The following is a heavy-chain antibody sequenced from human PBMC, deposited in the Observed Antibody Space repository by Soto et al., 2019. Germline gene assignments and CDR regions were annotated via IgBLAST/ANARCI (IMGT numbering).Heavy chain of an antibody. CDR1: GDTFNTYT. CDR3: ARSYGSGSRPFDY. V-gene: IGHV1-69*02. J-gene: IGHJ4*02. CDR2: IIPVLSMS. D-gene: IGHD3-10*01. Sequence: SVKVSCKTSGDTFNTYTFAWVRQAPGQGLEWMGRIIPVLSMSTYAQNFQGRVSLIADKSTNTVYMSLSGLRSDDTAIYYCARSYGSGSRPFDYSGQGTLVTVSS.